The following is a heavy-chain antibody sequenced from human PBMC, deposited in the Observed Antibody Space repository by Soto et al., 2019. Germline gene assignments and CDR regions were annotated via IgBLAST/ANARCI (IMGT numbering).Heavy chain of an antibody. CDR3: ARDGPSIVGATGYYYYGMDV. Sequence: ASVKVSCKASGGTLSSYAISWVRQATGQGLEWMGGIIPIFGTANYAQKFQGRVTITADESTSTAYMELSSLRSEDTAVYYCARDGPSIVGATGYYYYGMDVWGQGTTVTVSS. D-gene: IGHD1-26*01. CDR1: GGTLSSYA. CDR2: IIPIFGTA. J-gene: IGHJ6*02. V-gene: IGHV1-69*01.